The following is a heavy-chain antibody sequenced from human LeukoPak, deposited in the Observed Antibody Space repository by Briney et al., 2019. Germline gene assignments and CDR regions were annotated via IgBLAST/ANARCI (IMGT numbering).Heavy chain of an antibody. Sequence: ASVKVSCKVSGYTLTELSMHWVRQAPGKGLEWMGGFDPEDSETIYAQKLQGRVTITEDTSTDTAYMELSSLRSEDTAVYYCATEPSMVRGVIRDYWGQGTLVTVSS. J-gene: IGHJ4*02. CDR2: FDPEDSET. CDR3: ATEPSMVRGVIRDY. D-gene: IGHD3-10*01. CDR1: GYTLTELS. V-gene: IGHV1-24*01.